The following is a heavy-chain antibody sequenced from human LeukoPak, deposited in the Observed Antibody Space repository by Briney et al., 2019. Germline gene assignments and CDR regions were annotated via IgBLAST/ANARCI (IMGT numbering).Heavy chain of an antibody. V-gene: IGHV1-8*01. CDR3: ARDQQDFWSGYYQKVLDY. CDR1: GYTFTSYD. J-gene: IGHJ4*02. Sequence: ASVTVSFKASGYTFTSYDINWVRQAPGQGLEWMGWMNPNSGNTGYAQKLQGRVTMTRNTSISTAYMELSSLRSEDTAVYYCARDQQDFWSGYYQKVLDYWGQGTLVTVSS. D-gene: IGHD3-3*01. CDR2: MNPNSGNT.